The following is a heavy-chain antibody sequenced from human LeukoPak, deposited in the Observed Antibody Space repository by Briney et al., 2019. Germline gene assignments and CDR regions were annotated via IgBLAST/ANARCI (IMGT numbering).Heavy chain of an antibody. CDR2: ISSSSNTI. CDR3: ARDLDGGSSRKTGAFDI. V-gene: IGHV3-48*01. D-gene: IGHD2-2*01. J-gene: IGHJ3*02. CDR1: GFTFSSYS. Sequence: GGSLRLSCAASGFTFSSYSMNWVRQAPGKGLEWVSYISSSSNTIYYADSVKGRFTISRDNAKNSLYLQMNSLRAEDTAVYYCARDLDGGSSRKTGAFDIWGQGTMVTVSS.